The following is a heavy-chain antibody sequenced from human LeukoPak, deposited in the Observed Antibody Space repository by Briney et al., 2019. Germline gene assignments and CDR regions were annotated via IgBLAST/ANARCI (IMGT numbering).Heavy chain of an antibody. CDR2: ISSSSYI. J-gene: IGHJ6*04. CDR1: GFTFSSYS. V-gene: IGHV3-21*01. CDR3: ARRMVRGLDRYYYYGMDV. Sequence: GGSLRLSCAASGFTFSSYSMNWVRQAPGKGLEWVSSISSSSYIYYADSVKGRFTISRDNAKNSLYLQMNSLRAEDTAVYYCARRMVRGLDRYYYYGMDVWGKGTTVTVSS. D-gene: IGHD3-10*01.